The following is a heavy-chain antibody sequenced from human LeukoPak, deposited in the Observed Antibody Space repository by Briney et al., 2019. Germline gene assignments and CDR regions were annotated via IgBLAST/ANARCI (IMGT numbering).Heavy chain of an antibody. J-gene: IGHJ4*02. V-gene: IGHV3-33*01. CDR1: GFTFSSYG. CDR2: IWYDGSNE. Sequence: GGSLRLSCAASGFTFSSYGMHWVRQAPGKGLEWVAVIWYDGSNEYYTDSVKGRFTISRDNSKNTLYLQTNSLRAEDTAVYYCARDYCGGDCQAVDYWGQGTLVTVSS. D-gene: IGHD2-21*02. CDR3: ARDYCGGDCQAVDY.